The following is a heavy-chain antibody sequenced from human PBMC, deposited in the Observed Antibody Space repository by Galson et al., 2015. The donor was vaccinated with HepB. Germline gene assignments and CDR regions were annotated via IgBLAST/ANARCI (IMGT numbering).Heavy chain of an antibody. Sequence: SVKVSCKASGYTFTTSYMHWVRQAPGQGPEWMGGIIPIFGTATYAQKFQGRVTITADKSTSTAYMELSSLRSEDTAVYYCARAGHQLLWFGELAYWGQGTLVTVSS. V-gene: IGHV1-69*06. D-gene: IGHD3-10*01. J-gene: IGHJ4*02. CDR1: GYTFTTSY. CDR3: ARAGHQLLWFGELAY. CDR2: IIPIFGTA.